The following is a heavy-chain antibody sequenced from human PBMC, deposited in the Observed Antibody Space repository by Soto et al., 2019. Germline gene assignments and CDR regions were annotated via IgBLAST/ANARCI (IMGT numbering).Heavy chain of an antibody. CDR3: ARLGYYDSSGYPYGMDV. V-gene: IGHV5-10-1*01. D-gene: IGHD3-22*01. CDR2: IDPSDSYT. J-gene: IGHJ6*02. CDR1: GYSFTSYW. Sequence: PGESLKISCKGSGYSFTSYWISWVRQMPGKGLEWMGRIDPSDSYTNYSPSFQGHVTISADKSISTAYLQWSSLKASDTAMYYCARLGYYDSSGYPYGMDVWGQGTTVTVS.